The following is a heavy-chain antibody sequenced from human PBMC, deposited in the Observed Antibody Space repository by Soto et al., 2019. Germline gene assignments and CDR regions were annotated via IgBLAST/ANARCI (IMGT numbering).Heavy chain of an antibody. Sequence: QVQLVQSGAEVKKPGSSVKVSCKASGGTFSSYAISWVRQAPGQGLEWMGGIIPIFGTANYAQKFQGRVTITADESTSTAYLELSSLRSEDTAVYYCAAPYVSGSYYNGFGYWGQGALVTVSS. V-gene: IGHV1-69*12. CDR1: GGTFSSYA. J-gene: IGHJ4*02. CDR3: AAPYVSGSYYNGFGY. CDR2: IIPIFGTA. D-gene: IGHD3-10*01.